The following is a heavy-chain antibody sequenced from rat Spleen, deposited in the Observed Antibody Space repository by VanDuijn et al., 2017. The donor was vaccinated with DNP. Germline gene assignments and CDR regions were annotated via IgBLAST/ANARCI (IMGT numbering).Heavy chain of an antibody. D-gene: IGHD1-10*01. CDR2: ISPSGGST. CDR1: GFTFSDYY. Sequence: EVQLVESGGGLVQPGRSLKLSCAPSGFTFSDYYMAWVRQAPTKGLEWVASISPSGGSTYYRDSVKGRFTISRDNAKSTLYLQMDSLRSEETATYYCARPHSNNYGGFAYWGQGTLVTVSS. J-gene: IGHJ3*01. V-gene: IGHV5S11*01. CDR3: ARPHSNNYGGFAY.